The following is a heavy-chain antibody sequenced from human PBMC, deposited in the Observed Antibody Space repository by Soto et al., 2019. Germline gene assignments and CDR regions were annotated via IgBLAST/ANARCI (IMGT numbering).Heavy chain of an antibody. CDR1: GFTFSNYP. CDR3: ARRV. J-gene: IGHJ4*02. CDR2: ISAGGDRT. V-gene: IGHV3-23*01. Sequence: GGSLRLSCATSGFTFSNYPMNWVRQAPGKGLEWVSGISAGGDRTYYADSVNGRFTIFRDNSKNSVSLRMNSLRVEDTAVYYCARRVWGQGTLVTVSS.